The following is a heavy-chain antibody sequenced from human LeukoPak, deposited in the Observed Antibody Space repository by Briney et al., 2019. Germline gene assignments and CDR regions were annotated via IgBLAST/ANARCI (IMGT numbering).Heavy chain of an antibody. J-gene: IGHJ6*03. D-gene: IGHD3-3*01. Sequence: SETLSLTCTVSGGSISSGDYYWSWIRQPPGKGLEWIGYIYYSGSTYYNPSLKSRVTISVDTSKNQFSLKPSSVTAADTAVYYCARELSDFWSGYSVSYYMDVWGKGTTVTVSS. V-gene: IGHV4-30-4*08. CDR1: GGSISSGDYY. CDR2: IYYSGST. CDR3: ARELSDFWSGYSVSYYMDV.